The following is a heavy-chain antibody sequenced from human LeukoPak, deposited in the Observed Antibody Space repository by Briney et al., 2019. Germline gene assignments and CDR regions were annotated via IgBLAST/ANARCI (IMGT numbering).Heavy chain of an antibody. CDR3: AKDRILQWLRLDY. CDR1: GFNFNTYT. J-gene: IGHJ4*02. D-gene: IGHD6-19*01. CDR2: ISYDGSNK. Sequence: PGGFLRLSCAASGFNFNTYTMNWVRQAPGKGLEWVAVISYDGSNKYYADSVKGRFTISRDNSKNTLYLQMNSLRAEDTAVYYCAKDRILQWLRLDYWGQGTLVTVSS. V-gene: IGHV3-30*18.